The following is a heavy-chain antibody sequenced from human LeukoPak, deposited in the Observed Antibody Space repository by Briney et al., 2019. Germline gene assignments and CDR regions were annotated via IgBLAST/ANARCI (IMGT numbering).Heavy chain of an antibody. CDR2: IYYSGSI. CDR1: GDSISSYY. D-gene: IGHD1-26*01. V-gene: IGHV4-59*01. Sequence: SETLSLTCTVSGDSISSYYWSWIRQPPGKGLEWIGYIYYSGSINYNPSLKSRVTILVDTSKNQFSLKLSSVTAADTAVYYCAKDRSDAFDIWGQGTMVTVSS. CDR3: AKDRSDAFDI. J-gene: IGHJ3*02.